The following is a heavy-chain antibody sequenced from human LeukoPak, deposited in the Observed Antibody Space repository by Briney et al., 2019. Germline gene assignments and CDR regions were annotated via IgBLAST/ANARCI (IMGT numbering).Heavy chain of an antibody. CDR1: GGTFSSYA. J-gene: IGHJ4*02. D-gene: IGHD3-22*01. CDR2: IIPIFGTA. Sequence: SVKVSCKASGGTFSSYAISWVRQAPGQGLEWMGRIIPIFGTANYAQKFQGRVTITTDESTSTAYMELSSLRSEDTAVNYCARSDSSGYYYYFDYWGQGTLVTVSS. CDR3: ARSDSSGYYYYFDY. V-gene: IGHV1-69*05.